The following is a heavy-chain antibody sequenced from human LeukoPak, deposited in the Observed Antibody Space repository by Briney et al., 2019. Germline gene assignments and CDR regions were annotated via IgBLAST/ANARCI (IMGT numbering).Heavy chain of an antibody. CDR1: GGSISSYY. V-gene: IGHV4-59*01. CDR3: AGGGVSGYYYYMDV. Sequence: PSETLSLTCTVFGGSISSYYWSWIRQPPGKGLEWIGYIYYSGSTNYNPSLKSRVTISVDTSKNQFSLKLSSVTAADTAVYYCAGGGVSGYYYYMDVWGKGTTVTVSS. CDR2: IYYSGST. J-gene: IGHJ6*03. D-gene: IGHD1-26*01.